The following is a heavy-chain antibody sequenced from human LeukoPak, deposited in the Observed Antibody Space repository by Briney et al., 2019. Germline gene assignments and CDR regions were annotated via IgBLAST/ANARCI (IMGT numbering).Heavy chain of an antibody. CDR2: INHSGST. V-gene: IGHV4-34*01. D-gene: IGHD3-22*01. CDR1: GGSFSGYY. J-gene: IGHJ4*02. Sequence: SETLSLTCAVYGGSFSGYYWSWIRQPPGKGLEWIGEINHSGSTNYNPSLKSRVTISVDTFKNQFSLKLSSVTAADTAVYYCASLSGYYDYWGQGTLVTVSS. CDR3: ASLSGYYDY.